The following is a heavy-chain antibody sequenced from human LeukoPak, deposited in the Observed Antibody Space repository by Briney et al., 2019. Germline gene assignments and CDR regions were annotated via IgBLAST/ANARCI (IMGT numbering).Heavy chain of an antibody. V-gene: IGHV1-18*01. D-gene: IGHD3-10*01. CDR3: ARGRLLLWFGEFPFDY. CDR2: ISAYNGNT. Sequence: ASVKVSCKASGYTFTSYGISWVRQAPGQGLEWMGWISAYNGNTNYAQKFQGRVTMTRNTSISTAYMELSSLRSEDTAVYYCARGRLLLWFGEFPFDYWGQGTLVTVSS. CDR1: GYTFTSYG. J-gene: IGHJ4*02.